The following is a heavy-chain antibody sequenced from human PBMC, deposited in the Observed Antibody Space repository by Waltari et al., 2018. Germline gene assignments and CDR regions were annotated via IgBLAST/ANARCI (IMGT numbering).Heavy chain of an antibody. V-gene: IGHV4-39*01. CDR2: IYYSGST. Sequence: QLQLQESGPGLVKPSETLSLTCTVSGGSISSSSSYWGWIRQPPGKGLEWIGSIYYSGSTYYNPSLKSRVTISVDTSKNQFSLKLSSVTAADTAVYYCARPLDYGDYSVWGQGTLVTVSS. CDR3: ARPLDYGDYSV. CDR1: GGSISSSSSY. J-gene: IGHJ4*02. D-gene: IGHD4-17*01.